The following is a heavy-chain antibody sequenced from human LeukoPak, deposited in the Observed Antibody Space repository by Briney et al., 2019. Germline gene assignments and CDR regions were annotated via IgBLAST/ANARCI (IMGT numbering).Heavy chain of an antibody. D-gene: IGHD3/OR15-3a*01. CDR2: IKRKGDDGTI. CDR1: GFTFSNAW. J-gene: IGHJ4*02. V-gene: IGHV3-15*01. CDR3: TAGTGRSDFDY. Sequence: PGGSLRLSCAASGFTFSNAWMSWVRQAPGRGLEWVGRIKRKGDDGTIDYAAPVKGRLYISRDDSKNTLYVQMNSLKSEDTAVYYCTAGTGRSDFDYWGQGTLVTVSS.